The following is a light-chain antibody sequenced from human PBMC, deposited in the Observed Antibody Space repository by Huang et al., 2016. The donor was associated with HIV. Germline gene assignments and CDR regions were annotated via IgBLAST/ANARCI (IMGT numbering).Light chain of an antibody. CDR1: HSVISN. CDR3: QQYDNWTLT. Sequence: ERVMTQSPATLSVAPGERVTLSCRASHSVISNLAWYQQKPGQAPRLLIHGASTRAAGIPARFSGSGSGTEFTLAISSLQSEDSGVYFCQQYDNWTLTFGQGTRLEIK. V-gene: IGKV3-15*01. J-gene: IGKJ5*01. CDR2: GAS.